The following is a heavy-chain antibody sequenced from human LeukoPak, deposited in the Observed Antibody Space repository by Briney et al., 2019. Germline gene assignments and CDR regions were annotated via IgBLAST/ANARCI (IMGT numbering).Heavy chain of an antibody. CDR1: GFTFDDYV. CDR3: ARVRDGQDVFEFDY. V-gene: IGHV3-20*04. J-gene: IGHJ4*02. Sequence: GGSLRLSCAVSGFTFDDYVMSWVRQAPGKGLEWVSGINWNGGSTGYADSVKGRFTISRDNAKNSLYLQMNSLRAEDTALYYCARVRDGQDVFEFDYWGQGTLVTVSS. D-gene: IGHD5-24*01. CDR2: INWNGGST.